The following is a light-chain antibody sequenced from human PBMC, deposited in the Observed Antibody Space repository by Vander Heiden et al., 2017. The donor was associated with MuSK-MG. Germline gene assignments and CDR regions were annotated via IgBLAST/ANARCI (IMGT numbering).Light chain of an antibody. CDR3: QQRSTSLT. CDR1: QGVSNS. V-gene: IGKV3D-11*01. Sequence: EHELTQSPASLALSPGERATLSCMASQGVSNSLGWYQQTPGQAPRLLIYDASTMATGLPARFSGSAPGTDFTLTISSPETEDSAVYYWQQRSTSLTFGQRTRLEIK. CDR2: DAS. J-gene: IGKJ5*01.